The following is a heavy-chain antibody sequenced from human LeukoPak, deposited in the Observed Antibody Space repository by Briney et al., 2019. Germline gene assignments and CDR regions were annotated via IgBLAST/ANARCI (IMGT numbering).Heavy chain of an antibody. J-gene: IGHJ5*02. D-gene: IGHD2-2*01. CDR3: ARAFRYCSSTSCYLDP. CDR2: ISTSSYT. CDR1: GFTFSDYY. V-gene: IGHV3-11*06. Sequence: GGSLRLSCAASGFTFSDYYMSWIRQAPGKGLEWVSYISTSSYTNYADSVKGRFTIYRDNAKNSLYLQMNSLRAEDTAVYYCARAFRYCSSTSCYLDPWGQGTLVTVSS.